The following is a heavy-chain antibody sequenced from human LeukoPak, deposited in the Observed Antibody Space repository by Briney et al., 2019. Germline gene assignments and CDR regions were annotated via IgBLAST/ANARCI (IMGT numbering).Heavy chain of an antibody. J-gene: IGHJ4*02. CDR3: ARDPIAAEPDYFDY. D-gene: IGHD6-25*01. CDR1: GFTFGTYA. V-gene: IGHV3-30*04. CDR2: IFDERNK. Sequence: PGRSLRLSCSASGFTFGTYAMHGVRQAPRKGLEWVAVIFDERNKFVADSVKGRFTISRDNFKNTLYLQMNSLRDEDTAVYYCARDPIAAEPDYFDYWGQGTLVTGSS.